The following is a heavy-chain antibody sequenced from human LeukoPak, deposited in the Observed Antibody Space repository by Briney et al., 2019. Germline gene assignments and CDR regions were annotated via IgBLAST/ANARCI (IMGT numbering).Heavy chain of an antibody. CDR2: ISGSGGNT. Sequence: PGGSLRLSCAASGFTFSSYAMSWVRQAPGKGLEWVSAISGSGGNTYYADSVKGRFTISRDNSKNTLYLQMNSLRAEDTAVYYCAKDQQLAKGAFDIWGQGTMVTVSS. V-gene: IGHV3-23*01. J-gene: IGHJ3*02. CDR1: GFTFSSYA. D-gene: IGHD6-13*01. CDR3: AKDQQLAKGAFDI.